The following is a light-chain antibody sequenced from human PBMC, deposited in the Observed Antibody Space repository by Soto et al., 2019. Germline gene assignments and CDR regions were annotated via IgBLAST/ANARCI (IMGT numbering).Light chain of an antibody. CDR2: AAS. Sequence: DIQMTQSPSSLSASVGDRVTITCRASQSISSFLNWYQQKPGKAPNLLIYAASSLQSGVSSRFSGSGSGTDFTLTISSLQPEDSATYYCQQSYSLPYTFGQGTKVDIK. CDR3: QQSYSLPYT. CDR1: QSISSF. V-gene: IGKV1-39*01. J-gene: IGKJ2*01.